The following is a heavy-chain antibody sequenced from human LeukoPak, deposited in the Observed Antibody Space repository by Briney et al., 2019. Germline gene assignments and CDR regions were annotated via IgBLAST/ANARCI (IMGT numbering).Heavy chain of an antibody. Sequence: SETLSLTCNVSGGSISNSPYYWSWIRQPAGKGLEWIGRIYTSGSTNYNPSLKSRVTMSVDTSKNQFSLKLTSVTAADTAVYYCARSYCSGGSCLNWFDPWGLGTLVTVSS. D-gene: IGHD2-15*01. CDR3: ARSYCSGGSCLNWFDP. CDR2: IYTSGST. CDR1: GGSISNSPYY. V-gene: IGHV4-61*02. J-gene: IGHJ5*02.